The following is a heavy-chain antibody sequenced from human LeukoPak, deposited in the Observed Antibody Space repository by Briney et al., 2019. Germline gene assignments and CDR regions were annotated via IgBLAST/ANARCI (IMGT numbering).Heavy chain of an antibody. J-gene: IGHJ4*02. V-gene: IGHV3-73*01. CDR2: IRSKANTYAT. CDR3: ARDEGEWELLRRYFDY. CDR1: GFTFSDSA. D-gene: IGHD1-26*01. Sequence: PGGSLRLSCAASGFTFSDSAMHRVRQASGKGLEWVGRIRSKANTYATAYAASMRGRFTLSRDDSKNTAYLQMNSLRAEDTAVYYCARDEGEWELLRRYFDYWGQGTLVTVSS.